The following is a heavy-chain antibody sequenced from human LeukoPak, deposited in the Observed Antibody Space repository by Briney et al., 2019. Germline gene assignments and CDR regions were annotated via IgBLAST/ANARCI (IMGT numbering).Heavy chain of an antibody. CDR3: ASGYSSGWYYFDY. CDR2: IYYSGST. CDR1: GGSISSGGYF. Sequence: PSETLSLTCTVSGGSISSGGYFWSWIRQHPGKGLEWIGYIYYSGSTYYNPSLKSRVTISVDTSKNQFSLKLSSVTAADTAVYYCASGYSSGWYYFDYWGQGTLVTVSS. D-gene: IGHD6-19*01. J-gene: IGHJ4*02. V-gene: IGHV4-31*03.